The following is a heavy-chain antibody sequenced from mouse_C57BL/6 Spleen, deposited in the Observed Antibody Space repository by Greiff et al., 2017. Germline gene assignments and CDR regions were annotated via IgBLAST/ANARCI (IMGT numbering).Heavy chain of an antibody. Sequence: DVKLVESGGGLVKPGGSLKLCCAASGFTFSSYAMSWVRQTQETRLEWVATISDGGSYTYYPDNVKGRFTISRDNAKNNLYLQRSHLKSDDTAMYYCARPEEEYFDVWGTGTTVTVSS. V-gene: IGHV5-4*03. CDR2: ISDGGSYT. CDR3: ARPEEEYFDV. J-gene: IGHJ1*03. CDR1: GFTFSSYA.